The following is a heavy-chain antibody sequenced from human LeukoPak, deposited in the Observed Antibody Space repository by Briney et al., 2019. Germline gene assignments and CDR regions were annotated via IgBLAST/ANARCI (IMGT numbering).Heavy chain of an antibody. D-gene: IGHD3-22*01. Sequence: GESLQISSKGSGYSFTSYWIGWVRPMAGKGLEWMGINYPGDCDTRASPSFQGQITISDDKSISTAYLQWSSLKASDTAMYYCARRAHYDSSGYTMDVWGKESTVTVSS. V-gene: IGHV5-51*01. CDR1: GYSFTSYW. CDR3: ARRAHYDSSGYTMDV. J-gene: IGHJ6*04. CDR2: NYPGDCDT.